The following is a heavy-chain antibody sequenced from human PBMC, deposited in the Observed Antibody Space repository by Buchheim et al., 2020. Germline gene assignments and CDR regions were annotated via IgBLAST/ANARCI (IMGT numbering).Heavy chain of an antibody. D-gene: IGHD3-9*01. V-gene: IGHV4-34*01. CDR2: INHSGST. CDR1: GGSFSGYY. J-gene: IGHJ1*01. CDR3: ARAQYYDIFTCYYKAGEYFQH. Sequence: QVQLQQWGAGLLKPSETLSLTCAVYGGSFSGYYWSWIRQPPGKGLEWIGEINHSGSTNYNPSLKSRVTISVDTSKNQFSLKLGSCAAADTAFYFCARAQYYDIFTCYYKAGEYFQHWGQGNL.